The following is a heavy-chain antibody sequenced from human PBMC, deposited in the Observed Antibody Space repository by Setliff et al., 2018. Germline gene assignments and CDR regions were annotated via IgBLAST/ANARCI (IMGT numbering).Heavy chain of an antibody. CDR1: GLAVSSNY. Sequence: PGGSLRLSCAASGLAVSSNYMSWVRQAPGKGLEWVSVIYSNGGTYYADSVKGRFTISRDDSNNTLYLQMKSLRAEDTAVYYCAGCGYGQYYAMDVWGQGTTVTVSS. J-gene: IGHJ6*02. D-gene: IGHD5-12*01. V-gene: IGHV3-66*01. CDR2: IYSNGGT. CDR3: AGCGYGQYYAMDV.